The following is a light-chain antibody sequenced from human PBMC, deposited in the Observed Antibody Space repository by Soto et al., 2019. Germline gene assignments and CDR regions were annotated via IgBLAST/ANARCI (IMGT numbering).Light chain of an antibody. J-gene: IGLJ2*01. V-gene: IGLV2-14*01. CDR1: SSDVGGYNY. Sequence: QSALTQPASVSGSPGQSITISCTGTSSDVGGYNYVSWYQQHPGKAPQLMIYDVSNRPSGVSNRFSGSKSGNTASLTISGLLAEDEADYYCSTYTSTSTLYVVFGGGTKLTVL. CDR3: STYTSTSTLYVV. CDR2: DVS.